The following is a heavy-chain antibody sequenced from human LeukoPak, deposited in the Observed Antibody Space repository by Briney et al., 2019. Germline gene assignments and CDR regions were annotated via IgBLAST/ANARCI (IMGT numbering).Heavy chain of an antibody. CDR2: IYPGDFDT. V-gene: IGHV5-51*01. D-gene: IGHD3-16*02. Sequence: GESLKISCKGSGYSFTSYWIGWVRQMPGKGLEWMGIIYPGDFDTRSSPPFQAQVPISADKSISTVYLQWSSLKASDTAMYYCARLYYDYVWGSYRFNWFDPWGQGTLVTVSS. CDR3: ARLYYDYVWGSYRFNWFDP. J-gene: IGHJ5*02. CDR1: GYSFTSYW.